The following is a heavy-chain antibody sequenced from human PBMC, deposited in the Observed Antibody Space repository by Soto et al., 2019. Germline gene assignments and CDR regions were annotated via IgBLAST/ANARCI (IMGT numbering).Heavy chain of an antibody. J-gene: IGHJ4*02. V-gene: IGHV3-23*01. CDR3: TKPSSGWADSFDY. CDR1: GFTFNIYA. D-gene: IGHD6-19*01. CDR2: ISGSGGNT. Sequence: GGSLRLSCAASGFTFNIYAMSWVRQAPGKGLEWVSAISGSGGNTYYADSVKGRFTISRDNSKNTLYLQMNSLRAEDTAVYYCTKPSSGWADSFDYWGQATLVTVTS.